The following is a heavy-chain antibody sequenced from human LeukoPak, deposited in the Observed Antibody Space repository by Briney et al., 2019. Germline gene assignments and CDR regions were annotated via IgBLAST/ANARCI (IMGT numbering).Heavy chain of an antibody. Sequence: GGSLRLSCAASGFTFSSYAMSWVRQAPGKGLEWVSASSGSGGSTYYADTVKGRFTISRDNSKNTLYLQMNSLRAEDTAVYYCAEDKGEIQLWLHRIGLFGYWGQGTLVTVSS. CDR2: SSGSGGST. CDR1: GFTFSSYA. CDR3: AEDKGEIQLWLHRIGLFGY. V-gene: IGHV3-23*01. D-gene: IGHD5-18*01. J-gene: IGHJ4*02.